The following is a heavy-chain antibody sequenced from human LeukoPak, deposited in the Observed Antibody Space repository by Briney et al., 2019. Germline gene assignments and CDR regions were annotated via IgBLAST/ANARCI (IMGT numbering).Heavy chain of an antibody. Sequence: GESLQISCRGSGYSFTSYWIGWVRQIPGKGLEWMGIIYPGDSDTRYSPSFQGQVTISADKSISTAYLQWSRLKAADTCMYYCAGPGESAYCDYWGQGTLVTVSS. J-gene: IGHJ4*01. CDR3: AGPGESAYCDY. CDR1: GYSFTSYW. CDR2: IYPGDSDT. D-gene: IGHD3-3*01. V-gene: IGHV5-51*01.